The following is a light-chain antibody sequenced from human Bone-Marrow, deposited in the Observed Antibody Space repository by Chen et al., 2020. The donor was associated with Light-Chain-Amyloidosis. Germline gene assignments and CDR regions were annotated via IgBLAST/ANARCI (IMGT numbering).Light chain of an antibody. J-gene: IGLJ2*01. V-gene: IGLV3-25*03. CDR2: RDT. CDR1: DLPTKY. CDR3: QSADSSGTYEVI. Sequence: SYELTQPPSVSVSPGQTARITCAGDDLPTKYAYCYQQKPGQAPVLVIHRDTERPSGISERFSGCSSGTTATLTISGVHAEDEADYHCQSADSSGTYEVIFGGGTKLTVL.